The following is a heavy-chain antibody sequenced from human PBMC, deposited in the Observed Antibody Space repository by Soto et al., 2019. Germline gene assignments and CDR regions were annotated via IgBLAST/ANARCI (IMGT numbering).Heavy chain of an antibody. D-gene: IGHD1-26*01. CDR1: GFTFNTHW. Sequence: GSLRLSCTSSGFTFNTHWMHWVRQAPGKGLVWVSRIYFDGITTNYADSVKGRLTVSRDNAKNTVYLHVNTLRDEDTAVYYCARGGAMGVDYWGQGTLVTVSS. CDR2: IYFDGITT. CDR3: ARGGAMGVDY. V-gene: IGHV3-74*01. J-gene: IGHJ4*02.